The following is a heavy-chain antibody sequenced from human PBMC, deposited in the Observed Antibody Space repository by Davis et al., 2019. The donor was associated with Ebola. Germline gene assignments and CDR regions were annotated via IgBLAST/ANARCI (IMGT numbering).Heavy chain of an antibody. J-gene: IGHJ4*02. CDR3: AREGGTKTPFDY. CDR2: ISSSSSYI. D-gene: IGHD2-15*01. Sequence: PGGSLRLSCAASGFTFSSYSMNWVRQAPGKGLEWVSSISSSSSYIYYADSVKGRFTISRDNAKNSLYLQMNSLRAEDTAVYYCAREGGTKTPFDYWGQGTLVTVSS. CDR1: GFTFSSYS. V-gene: IGHV3-21*01.